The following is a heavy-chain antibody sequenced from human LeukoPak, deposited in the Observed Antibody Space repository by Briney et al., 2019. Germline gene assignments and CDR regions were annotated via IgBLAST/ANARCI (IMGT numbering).Heavy chain of an antibody. J-gene: IGHJ4*02. Sequence: GGSLRLSCAASGFSFSSYNMNWVRLAPGKGLEWVSSISTSNSCIYYADSVKGRFTISRDNAQSSLYLQMNSLTAEDTAVYYCARDRPRYCGRTSCPVDYWGQGILVTVSS. D-gene: IGHD2-2*01. CDR1: GFSFSSYN. CDR2: ISTSNSCI. V-gene: IGHV3-21*01. CDR3: ARDRPRYCGRTSCPVDY.